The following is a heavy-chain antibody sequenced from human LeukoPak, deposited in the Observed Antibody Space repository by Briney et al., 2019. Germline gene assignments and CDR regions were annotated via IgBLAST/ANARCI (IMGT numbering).Heavy chain of an antibody. V-gene: IGHV1-8*01. J-gene: IGHJ6*02. CDR3: ARDLESAVAGPIHYYYYGMDV. CDR1: GYTFTSYD. D-gene: IGHD6-19*01. CDR2: MNPNSGNT. Sequence: ASVKVSCKASGYTFTSYDINWVRQATGQGLEWMGWMNPNSGNTGYAQKFQGRVTMTRNTSISTAYMELSSLRSEDTAVYYCARDLESAVAGPIHYYYYGMDVWGQGTTVTVSS.